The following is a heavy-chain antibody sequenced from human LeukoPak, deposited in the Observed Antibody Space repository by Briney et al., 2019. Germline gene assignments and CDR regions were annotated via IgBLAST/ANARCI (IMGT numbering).Heavy chain of an antibody. CDR3: ARDSSSWYYYYYYMDV. J-gene: IGHJ6*03. Sequence: PGGSLRLSCAASGFTFSSYWMSWVRQAPGKGLEWVANIKQDGSEKYYVDSVKGRFTISRDNAENSLYLQMNSLRAEDTAVYYCARDSSSWYYYYYYMDVWGKGTTVTVSS. CDR2: IKQDGSEK. CDR1: GFTFSSYW. V-gene: IGHV3-7*01. D-gene: IGHD6-13*01.